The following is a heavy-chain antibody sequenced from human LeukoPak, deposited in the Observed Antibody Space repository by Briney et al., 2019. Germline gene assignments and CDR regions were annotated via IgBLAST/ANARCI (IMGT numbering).Heavy chain of an antibody. CDR1: GFTFSRHW. Sequence: PGWSLRLSCATSGFTFSRHWMTWVRQAPGKGPEWVVNIKQDGSERYYVHSVKGRFTISRDNAKNSLYLQMNSLRAEDTAVYYCARDGGHSTDLDYWGQGILVTVSS. D-gene: IGHD2-8*02. V-gene: IGHV3-7*01. CDR2: IKQDGSER. J-gene: IGHJ4*02. CDR3: ARDGGHSTDLDY.